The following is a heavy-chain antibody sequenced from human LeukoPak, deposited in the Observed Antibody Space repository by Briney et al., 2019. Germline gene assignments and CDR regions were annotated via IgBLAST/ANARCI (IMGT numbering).Heavy chain of an antibody. J-gene: IGHJ4*02. V-gene: IGHV4-59*01. CDR2: IYYSGST. D-gene: IGHD6-13*01. CDR1: GGSINSYY. CDR3: ARGVAAAEALDY. Sequence: PSETLSLTCTVSGGSINSYYWSWIRQPPGKGLEWIGYIYYSGSTNYNPSLKSRVTISVDTSKNQFSLKLSSVTAADTAVYYCARGVAAAEALDYWGQGTLVTVSS.